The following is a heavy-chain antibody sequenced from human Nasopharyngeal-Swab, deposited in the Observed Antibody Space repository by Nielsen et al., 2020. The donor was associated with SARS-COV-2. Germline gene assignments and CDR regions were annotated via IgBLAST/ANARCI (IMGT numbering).Heavy chain of an antibody. J-gene: IGHJ4*02. V-gene: IGHV3-73*01. CDR1: GFIFSDSA. D-gene: IGHD2-15*01. CDR2: IRSKGNSYAT. CDR3: SRCGGSCYTGKDY. Sequence: GGSLTLSCAASGFIFSDSAIHWVRQASGKGLEWVGRIRSKGNSYATEYAASVEGRFTISRDDSRNTAYLQMNSLMTEDTAVYYCSRCGGSCYTGKDYWGQGTLVTVSS.